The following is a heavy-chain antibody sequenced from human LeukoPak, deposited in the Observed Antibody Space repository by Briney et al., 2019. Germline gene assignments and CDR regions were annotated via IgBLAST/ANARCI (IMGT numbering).Heavy chain of an antibody. V-gene: IGHV4-39*01. CDR2: IYYTGST. CDR3: VSQEASVDYYDS. Sequence: TSETLSLTCTVSGASINSGAYSWGWIRQPPGKGVEWIALIYYTGSTFYNPSLKSRATMSVDTSNNQFSLKLTSVTAADAAMYYCVSQEASVDYYDSWGQGTLVTVSS. CDR1: GASINSGAYS. J-gene: IGHJ4*02. D-gene: IGHD2-21*01.